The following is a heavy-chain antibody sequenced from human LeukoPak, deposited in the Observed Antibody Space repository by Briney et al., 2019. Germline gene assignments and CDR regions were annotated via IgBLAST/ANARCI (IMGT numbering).Heavy chain of an antibody. Sequence: SETLSLTCAVYGGSFSGYYWSWIRQPPGKGLEWIGEINHSGSTNYNPSLKSRVTISVDTSKNQFSLKLSSVTAADTAVYYCARVGCSSSPFDYWGQGTLVTVSS. CDR3: ARVGCSSSPFDY. CDR2: INHSGST. J-gene: IGHJ4*02. V-gene: IGHV4-34*01. D-gene: IGHD6-6*01. CDR1: GGSFSGYY.